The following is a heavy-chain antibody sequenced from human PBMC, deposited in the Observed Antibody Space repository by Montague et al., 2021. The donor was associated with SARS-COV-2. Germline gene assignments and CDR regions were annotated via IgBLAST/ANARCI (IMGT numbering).Heavy chain of an antibody. V-gene: IGHV4-59*02. CDR2: IYYSGST. D-gene: IGHD3-22*01. J-gene: IGHJ6*02. Sequence: SETLSLTCTVSGGSVSNCYWSWIRQPPRRGLEWIGYIYYSGSTDYSHSLKSRVTISLDTSKNQFSLKVTSVTAADTAVYYCARGGGYYNYGLDVWGPGTTVTVSS. CDR3: ARGGGYYNYGLDV. CDR1: GGSVSNCY.